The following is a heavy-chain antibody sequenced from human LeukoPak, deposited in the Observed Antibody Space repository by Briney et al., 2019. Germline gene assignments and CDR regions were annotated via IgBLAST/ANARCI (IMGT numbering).Heavy chain of an antibody. V-gene: IGHV1-8*01. Sequence: GASVRVSCKASGYTFTSYDINWVRQATGQGLEWMGWMNTNSGNTGYAQKFQGRVTMTRNTSISTAYMELSSLRSEDTAVYYCARNRGYCSSTSCYQVADYWGQGTLVTVSS. J-gene: IGHJ4*02. D-gene: IGHD2-2*01. CDR2: MNTNSGNT. CDR3: ARNRGYCSSTSCYQVADY. CDR1: GYTFTSYD.